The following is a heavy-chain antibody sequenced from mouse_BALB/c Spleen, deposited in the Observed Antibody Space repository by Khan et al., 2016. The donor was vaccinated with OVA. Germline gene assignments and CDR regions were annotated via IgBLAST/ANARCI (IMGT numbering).Heavy chain of an antibody. CDR1: GYTFTNYG. CDR2: INTYTGET. V-gene: IGHV9-3-1*01. J-gene: IGHJ3*01. Sequence: QIQLVQSGPELKKPGEMVKISCMASGYTFTNYGMNWVKQAPGKGLKWMGWINTYTGETTYTDDFKGRFAFSLETSATTAYLQINSLKNEDTATYFCVKGDDYDGTYWGQGTLVTVST. CDR3: VKGDDYDGTY. D-gene: IGHD2-4*01.